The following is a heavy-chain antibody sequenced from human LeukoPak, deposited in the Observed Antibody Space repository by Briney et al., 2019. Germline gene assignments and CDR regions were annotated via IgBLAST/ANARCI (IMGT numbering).Heavy chain of an antibody. Sequence: GGSLRLSCAVSGFTFSSYAMSWVRQAPGKGLEWVSTIGPTGAGTYYVDSVKGRFTISRDNSKNTLYLQMNSLRAEDTAVYYCAKGRQSGRYRGTFDIWGQGTMVTVSS. V-gene: IGHV3-23*01. J-gene: IGHJ3*02. CDR1: GFTFSSYA. D-gene: IGHD1-26*01. CDR2: IGPTGAGT. CDR3: AKGRQSGRYRGTFDI.